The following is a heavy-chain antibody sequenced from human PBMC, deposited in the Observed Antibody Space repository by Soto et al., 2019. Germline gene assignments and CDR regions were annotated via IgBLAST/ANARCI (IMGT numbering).Heavy chain of an antibody. Sequence: ASVKVSCKASGYTFTKFHIHWVRQAPGQGLEWMGWINPSNGGTKYAQKFQDWVTITRDASISTAYMALGSLRSDDTAVYYCARGLTALYGMDVWGQGTTVTVSS. D-gene: IGHD5-18*01. CDR1: GYTFTKFH. V-gene: IGHV1-2*04. CDR3: ARGLTALYGMDV. CDR2: INPSNGGT. J-gene: IGHJ6*02.